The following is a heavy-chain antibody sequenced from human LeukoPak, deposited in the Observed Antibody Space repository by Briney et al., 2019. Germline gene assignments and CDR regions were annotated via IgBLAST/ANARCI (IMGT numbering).Heavy chain of an antibody. CDR3: VLGFGAILLED. Sequence: SGTLSLTCTLYGASTSDRSWWSWVRQPPGKGLEWIGEIYGDNTNYNPSLKSRANISVDKSKNQFSLKLSSLTAADTAVYYCVLGFGAILLEDWGQGALVTVSP. D-gene: IGHD3-10*01. CDR1: GASTSDRSW. V-gene: IGHV4-4*02. J-gene: IGHJ4*02. CDR2: IYGDNT.